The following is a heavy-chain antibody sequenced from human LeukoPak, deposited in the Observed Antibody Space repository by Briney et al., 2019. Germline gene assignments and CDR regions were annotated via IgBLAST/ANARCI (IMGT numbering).Heavy chain of an antibody. V-gene: IGHV3-48*03. CDR2: ISSSGSTI. CDR3: AKPAKTDYADY. D-gene: IGHD1-14*01. CDR1: GFTFSSYE. J-gene: IGHJ4*02. Sequence: GGSLRLSCAASGFTFSSYEMNWVRQAPGKGLEWASYISSSGSTIYYADSVKGRFTIFRDNSKNTLYLQMNSLRAEDTAVYYCAKPAKTDYADYWGQGTLVTVSS.